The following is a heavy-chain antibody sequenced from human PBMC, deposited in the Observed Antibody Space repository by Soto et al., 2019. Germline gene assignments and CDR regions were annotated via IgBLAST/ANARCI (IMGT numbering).Heavy chain of an antibody. Sequence: ASVKVSCKASGYTFTSYGISWVRQAPGQGLEWMGWISAYNGNTKYSQKFQGRVTITRDTSASTAYMELSSLRSEDTAVYYCARDSVVAATSGWFDPWGQGTLVTVSS. CDR2: ISAYNGNT. V-gene: IGHV1-18*01. J-gene: IGHJ5*02. CDR3: ARDSVVAATSGWFDP. D-gene: IGHD2-15*01. CDR1: GYTFTSYG.